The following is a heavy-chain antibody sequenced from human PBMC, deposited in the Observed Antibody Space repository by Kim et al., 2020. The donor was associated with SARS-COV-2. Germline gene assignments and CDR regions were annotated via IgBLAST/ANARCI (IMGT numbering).Heavy chain of an antibody. CDR3: AKVPSGY. CDR2: SGGSK. Sequence: SGGSKYLADSGKGRFTIARDNSKNTLYLQMNSLRAEDTAVYYCAKVPSGYWGQGTLVTVSS. V-gene: IGHV3-23*01. J-gene: IGHJ4*02. D-gene: IGHD7-27*01.